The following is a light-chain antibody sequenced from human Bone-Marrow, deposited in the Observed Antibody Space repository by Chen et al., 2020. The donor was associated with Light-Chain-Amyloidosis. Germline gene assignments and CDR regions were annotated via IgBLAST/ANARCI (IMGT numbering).Light chain of an antibody. CDR3: QQYYTIPFT. CDR2: WAS. V-gene: IGKV4-1*01. Sequence: DIVLTQSPDSLAVSLGDRATINCKSSQNVTYNSNTKNHLAWYQQKPGQPPQVLIYWASTRESGVTDRFSGSGSGTDFTLTISTLQAEDVAVYYCQQYYTIPFTFGPGTKVDIK. CDR1: QNVTYNSNTKNH. J-gene: IGKJ3*01.